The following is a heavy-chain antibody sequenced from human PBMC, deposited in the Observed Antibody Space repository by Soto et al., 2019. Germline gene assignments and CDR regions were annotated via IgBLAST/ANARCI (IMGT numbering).Heavy chain of an antibody. V-gene: IGHV1-24*01. CDR3: ATEGTSGWYLDY. CDR2: LDPEDGET. J-gene: IGHJ4*02. CDR1: GYTLTELS. D-gene: IGHD6-19*01. Sequence: ASVKVSCKVSGYTLTELSMHWVRQAPGKGLEWMGGLDPEDGETIYAQKFQGRVTMTEDTSTDTAYMELSSLRSEDTAVYYCATEGTSGWYLDYWGQGTLVTVSS.